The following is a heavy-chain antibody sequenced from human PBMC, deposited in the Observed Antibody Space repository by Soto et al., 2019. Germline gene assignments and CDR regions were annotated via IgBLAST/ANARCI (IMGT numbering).Heavy chain of an antibody. CDR3: ARDDEYSGNGMDV. Sequence: QVQLVESGGGVVQPGRSLTLSCAASGFTFSNYGMHWVRQAPGKGLEWVAVILNDGSNRYHADSVKDRFTISRDNSKHTLYLQMNSLRAEDTAVYYCARDDEYSGNGMDVWGKGTTVTVST. CDR2: ILNDGSNR. CDR1: GFTFSNYG. V-gene: IGHV3-33*01. D-gene: IGHD3-10*01. J-gene: IGHJ6*04.